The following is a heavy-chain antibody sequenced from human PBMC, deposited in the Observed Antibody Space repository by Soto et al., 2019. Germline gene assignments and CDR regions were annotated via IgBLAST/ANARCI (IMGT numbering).Heavy chain of an antibody. CDR3: ARDRSHSSAYWWLEY. Sequence: QVQLVQSGAEVKKPGASVKVSCKASGYTFTSTWMHWVRQAPGQGLEWMGIINPYGGAATYAEKFQGRVTMTRDTYTATDYMELSSLRSEDTAMYYCARDRSHSSAYWWLEYWCQGTQVTVSS. J-gene: IGHJ4*02. CDR2: INPYGGAA. D-gene: IGHD3-22*01. CDR1: GYTFTSTW. V-gene: IGHV1-46*01.